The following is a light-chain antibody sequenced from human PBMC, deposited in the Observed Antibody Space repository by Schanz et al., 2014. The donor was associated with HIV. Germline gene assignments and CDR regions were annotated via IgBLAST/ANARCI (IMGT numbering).Light chain of an antibody. CDR1: ISDIGGYNY. CDR3: ATWDDSLGSPSWV. J-gene: IGLJ3*02. V-gene: IGLV2-8*01. CDR2: EVN. Sequence: QSALTQPPSASGSPGQSVTISCTGTISDIGGYNYVSWYQQHPDKAPQLLIYEVNMRPSGVPDRFSGSRSGTSASLAISGLRSEDEADYYCATWDDSLGSPSWVFGGGTKLTVL.